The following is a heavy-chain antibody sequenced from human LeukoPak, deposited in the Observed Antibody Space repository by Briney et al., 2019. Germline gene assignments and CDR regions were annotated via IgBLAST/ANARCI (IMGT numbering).Heavy chain of an antibody. CDR1: GFTFSGYS. CDR2: VNTDGRST. V-gene: IGHV3-74*01. D-gene: IGHD6-19*01. CDR3: AKPYGSGYSYFDS. J-gene: IGHJ4*02. Sequence: GGSLRLSCAASGFTFSGYSMHWVRQAPGKGLVWVSRVNTDGRSTSYADSVKGRFTISRDNAKNTLYLQMNSLRAEDTAVYYCAKPYGSGYSYFDSWGQGALVTVSS.